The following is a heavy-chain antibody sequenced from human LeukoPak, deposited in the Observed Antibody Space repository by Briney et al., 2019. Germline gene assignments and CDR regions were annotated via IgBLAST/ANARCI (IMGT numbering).Heavy chain of an antibody. CDR2: IKQDGSEK. CDR1: GFTFSSYR. CDR3: ARDLSGWYGRYYFDY. J-gene: IGHJ4*02. D-gene: IGHD6-19*01. V-gene: IGHV3-7*01. Sequence: PGGSLRLSCAASGFTFSSYRMSWVRQAPGKGLEWVANIKQDGSEKYYVDSVKGRFTISRDNAKNSLYLQMNSLGAEDTAVYYCARDLSGWYGRYYFDYWGQGTLVTVSS.